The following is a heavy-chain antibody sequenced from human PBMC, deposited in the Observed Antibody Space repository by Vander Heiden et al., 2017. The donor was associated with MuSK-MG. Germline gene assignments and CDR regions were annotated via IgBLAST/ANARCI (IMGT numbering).Heavy chain of an antibody. J-gene: IGHJ4*02. V-gene: IGHV1-69*01. Sequence: QVQLVQSGAEVKKPGSSVKVSCKASGGTFSSYAISWVRQAPGQGLECMGGIIPIFGTANYAQKFQGRVTITADESTSTAYMELSSLRSEDTAVYYCARSAVAGTEYHFDYWGQGTLVTVSS. CDR2: IIPIFGTA. CDR1: GGTFSSYA. D-gene: IGHD6-19*01. CDR3: ARSAVAGTEYHFDY.